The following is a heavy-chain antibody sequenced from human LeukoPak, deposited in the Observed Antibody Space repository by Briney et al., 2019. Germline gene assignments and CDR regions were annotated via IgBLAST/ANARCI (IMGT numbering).Heavy chain of an antibody. D-gene: IGHD6-13*01. J-gene: IGHJ4*02. V-gene: IGHV3-74*01. CDR3: VTCIAAATWLYYFDY. Sequence: GGSLRLSCAASGFTFSAYWMHWVRQAPGKGLVWVSRINTDGSSTSYADSVKGRFTISRDNAKNTLYLQMNGLRAEDTAVYYCVTCIAAATWLYYFDYWGQGTLVTVSS. CDR1: GFTFSAYW. CDR2: INTDGSST.